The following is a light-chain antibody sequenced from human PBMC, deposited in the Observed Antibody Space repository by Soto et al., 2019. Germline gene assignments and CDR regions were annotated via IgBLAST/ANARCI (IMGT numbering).Light chain of an antibody. CDR1: QNINNY. CDR3: QQYDNVPT. V-gene: IGKV1-33*01. CDR2: DAS. Sequence: DMRKGVYLCSLSATIEERVTITCQASQNINNYLNWYQQKPGRAPKLLIYDASNLEAGVPSRFRGSGSGTDLTMTIGRLQPYENACYYGQQYDNVPTFGQGTRLEIK. J-gene: IGKJ5*01.